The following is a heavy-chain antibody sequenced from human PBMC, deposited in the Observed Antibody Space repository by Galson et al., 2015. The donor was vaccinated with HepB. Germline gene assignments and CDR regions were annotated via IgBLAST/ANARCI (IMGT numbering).Heavy chain of an antibody. CDR1: GYSISSYY. CDR3: ARLRLGEFSLESFDF. V-gene: IGHV4-59*01. D-gene: IGHD3-16*02. J-gene: IGHJ4*02. Sequence: LSLTCTVSGYSISSYYWSWIRQPPGKGLEWIGYIYYSGSTNYNPSLKSRVTISVDTSKNQFSLKLSSVTAADTAVYYCARLRLGEFSLESFDFWGQGTLVTVSS. CDR2: IYYSGST.